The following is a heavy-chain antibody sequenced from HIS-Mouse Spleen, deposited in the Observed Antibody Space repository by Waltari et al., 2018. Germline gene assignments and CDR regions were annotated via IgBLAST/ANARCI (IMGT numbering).Heavy chain of an antibody. Sequence: QLQLQESRPGLVKPSKTLSLTCICSGGAVSSSSYSWCWIRQHPGKGLEWIGSIYYSGSTYYNPSLKSRVTISVDTSKNQFSLKLSSVTAADTAVYYCAREIPYSSSWYDWYFDLWGRGTLVTVSS. CDR3: AREIPYSSSWYDWYFDL. D-gene: IGHD6-13*01. J-gene: IGHJ2*01. V-gene: IGHV4-39*07. CDR1: GGAVSSSSYS. CDR2: IYYSGST.